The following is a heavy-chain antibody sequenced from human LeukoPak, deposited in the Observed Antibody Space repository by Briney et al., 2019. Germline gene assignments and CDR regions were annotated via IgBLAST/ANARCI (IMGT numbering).Heavy chain of an antibody. V-gene: IGHV3-30*04. D-gene: IGHD1-26*01. CDR2: ISYDGCNK. CDR3: AKGYEWEAASDYYYMDV. Sequence: SGRSLRLSCAASGLTFSSYAMHWVRQAPGKGVEWVAVISYDGCNKYYADSVKGRFTISRDNSKNTLYLQMNSLSVGDTAVFYCAKGYEWEAASDYYYMDVWGKGTTVTISS. CDR1: GLTFSSYA. J-gene: IGHJ6*03.